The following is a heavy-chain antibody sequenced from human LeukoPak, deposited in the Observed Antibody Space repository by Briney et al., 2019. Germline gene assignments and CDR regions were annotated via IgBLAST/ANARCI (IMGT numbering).Heavy chain of an antibody. CDR3: ARRTQWEQTRGIWFDP. J-gene: IGHJ5*02. CDR2: ISAYNGNT. D-gene: IGHD1-26*01. CDR1: GYTFTSYG. Sequence: ASVKVSCKASGYTFTSYGISWVRQAPGQGLEWMGWISAYNGNTNYAQKLQGRVTMTTDTSTSTAYMELRSLRSDDTAVYYCARRTQWEQTRGIWFDPWGQGTLVTVSS. V-gene: IGHV1-18*01.